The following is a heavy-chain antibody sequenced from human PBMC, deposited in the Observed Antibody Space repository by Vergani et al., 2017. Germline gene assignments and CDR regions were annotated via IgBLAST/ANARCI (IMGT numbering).Heavy chain of an antibody. V-gene: IGHV1-18*01. CDR3: AREEIWGSYGYPFDP. D-gene: IGHD5-18*01. Sequence: QVQLVQSGAEVKKPGASVKVSCKASGYTFTRYGISWVRPAPGQGLEWMGWISAYNGNTNYAQKLQGRVTMTTDTSTSTAYMELRSLRSDDTAVYYCAREEIWGSYGYPFDPWGQGTLVTVSS. CDR2: ISAYNGNT. J-gene: IGHJ5*02. CDR1: GYTFTRYG.